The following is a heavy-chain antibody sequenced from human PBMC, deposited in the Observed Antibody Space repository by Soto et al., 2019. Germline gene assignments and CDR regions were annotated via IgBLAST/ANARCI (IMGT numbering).Heavy chain of an antibody. CDR3: ARHGFYGDYSSNYFDP. CDR1: GYSFTNYW. J-gene: IGHJ5*02. Sequence: PGESLKISCQGSGYSFTNYWIAWMRQMPGEGLEYMGIIYPSDSTARYSPSFQGQVTFSVDKSISTAYLQWNSLKALDTAMYYCARHGFYGDYSSNYFDPWGQGTLVTVSS. CDR2: IYPSDSTA. V-gene: IGHV5-51*01. D-gene: IGHD4-17*01.